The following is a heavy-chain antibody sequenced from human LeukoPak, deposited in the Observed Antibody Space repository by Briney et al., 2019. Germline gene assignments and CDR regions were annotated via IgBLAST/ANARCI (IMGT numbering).Heavy chain of an antibody. CDR3: VRTSSSWFHYYGMDV. CDR2: MNPNSGNT. CDR1: GYTFTSYD. J-gene: IGHJ6*02. V-gene: IGHV1-8*01. Sequence: ASVKVSCKASGYTFTSYDINWVRQATGQGLEWMGWMNPNSGNTGYAQKFQGRVTMTRNTSISTAYMELGSLRSEDTAVYYCVRTSSSWFHYYGMDVWGQGTTVTVSS. D-gene: IGHD6-13*01.